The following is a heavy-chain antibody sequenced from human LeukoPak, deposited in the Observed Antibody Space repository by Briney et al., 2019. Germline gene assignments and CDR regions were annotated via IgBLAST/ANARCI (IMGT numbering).Heavy chain of an antibody. CDR1: GFSFNNAW. J-gene: IGHJ4*02. D-gene: IGHD3-9*01. CDR3: AKDGTYYDILTGYYIDGVY. CDR2: ISGSGGST. V-gene: IGHV3-23*01. Sequence: PGGSLRLSCAASGFSFNNAWMSWVRQAPGKGLEWVSAISGSGGSTYYADSVKGRFTISRDNSKNTLYLQMNSLRAEDTAVYYCAKDGTYYDILTGYYIDGVYWGQGTLVTVSS.